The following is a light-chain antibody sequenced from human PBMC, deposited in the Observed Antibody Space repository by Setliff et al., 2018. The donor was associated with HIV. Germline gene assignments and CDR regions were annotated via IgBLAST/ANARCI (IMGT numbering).Light chain of an antibody. CDR3: SSYTSSSTSYV. V-gene: IGLV2-14*03. CDR1: SSGVGAYNF. CDR2: DVS. J-gene: IGLJ1*01. Sequence: QSALTQPPSASGSPGQSVAISCTGTSSGVGAYNFVSWYQQHPGKAPKLMIYDVSNRPSGVSNRFSGSKSGNTASLTISGLQAEDEADYYCSSYTSSSTSYVFGTGTKVTVL.